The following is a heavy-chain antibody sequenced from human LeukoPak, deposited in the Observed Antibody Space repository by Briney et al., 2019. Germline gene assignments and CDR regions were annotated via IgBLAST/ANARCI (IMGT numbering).Heavy chain of an antibody. J-gene: IGHJ4*02. CDR2: ISKDGGTQ. D-gene: IGHD6-13*01. Sequence: GGSLRLSCSASGFAFSSYAMYWVRQAPGKGLEYVSAISKDGGTQYPADSVKGRITISRDNSKNTLYLQMSSLRPEDTAVYYCAKEGEQRTSSSWYGIDYWGQGTLVTVSS. CDR1: GFAFSSYA. CDR3: AKEGEQRTSSSWYGIDY. V-gene: IGHV3-64D*09.